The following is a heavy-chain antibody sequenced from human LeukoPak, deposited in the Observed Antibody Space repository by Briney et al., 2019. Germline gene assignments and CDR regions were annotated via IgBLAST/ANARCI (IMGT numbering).Heavy chain of an antibody. CDR3: ASGDDPGRYYYGMDV. CDR2: ISDDGSIT. J-gene: IGHJ6*02. D-gene: IGHD3-10*01. V-gene: IGHV3-74*03. CDR1: GFTFSRDW. Sequence: GGSLRLSCAASGFTFSRDWMHWVRQAPGKGLVWVSRISDDGSITTYADSVKGRFTISRDNAKNSLYLQMNSLRAEDTAVYYCASGDDPGRYYYGMDVWGQGTTVTVSS.